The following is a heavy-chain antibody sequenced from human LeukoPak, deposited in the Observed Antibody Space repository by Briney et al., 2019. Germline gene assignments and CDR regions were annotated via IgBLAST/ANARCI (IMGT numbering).Heavy chain of an antibody. CDR3: VTYQLLLYGFDY. CDR2: FYSGGST. V-gene: IGHV3-66*01. CDR1: GFTLSSYA. J-gene: IGHJ4*02. Sequence: GGSLRLSCAASGFTLSSYAMSWVRQAPGKGLEWVSMFYSGGSTFYADSVKGRFTIARDSSKNTLYLQMNTLRAEDTAVYYCVTYQLLLYGFDYWGQGTLVTVSS. D-gene: IGHD2-2*01.